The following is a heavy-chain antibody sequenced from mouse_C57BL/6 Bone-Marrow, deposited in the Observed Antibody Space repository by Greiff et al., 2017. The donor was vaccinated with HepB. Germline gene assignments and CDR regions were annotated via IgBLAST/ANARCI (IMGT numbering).Heavy chain of an antibody. J-gene: IGHJ3*01. V-gene: IGHV1-82*01. CDR3: ARETHYYGSMFAY. CDR1: GYAFSSSW. CDR2: IYPGDGDT. Sequence: QVQLQQSGPELVKPGASVKISCKASGYAFSSSWMNWVKQRPGKGLEWIGRIYPGDGDTNYNGKFKGKATLTADKSSSTAYMQLSSLTSEDSAVYFCARETHYYGSMFAYWGQGTLVTVYA. D-gene: IGHD1-1*01.